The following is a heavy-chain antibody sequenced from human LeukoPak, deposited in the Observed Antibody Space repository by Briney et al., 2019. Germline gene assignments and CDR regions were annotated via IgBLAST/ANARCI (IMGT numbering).Heavy chain of an antibody. J-gene: IGHJ4*02. CDR3: ARATFLYCSSSTCLFDY. Sequence: ASVKVSCKASGYTFTDYYMHWVRQAPGQGFEWMGWINPNDGDTNYAQKFQGRVTMTRNTSISTAHMEVSRLRSDDTAVYYCARATFLYCSSSTCLFDYWGQGTLVTVSS. V-gene: IGHV1-2*02. D-gene: IGHD2-2*01. CDR1: GYTFTDYY. CDR2: INPNDGDT.